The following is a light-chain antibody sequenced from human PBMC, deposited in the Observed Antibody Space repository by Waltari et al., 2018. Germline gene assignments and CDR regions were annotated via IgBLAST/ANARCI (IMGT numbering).Light chain of an antibody. CDR1: QSVS. CDR2: GAS. CDR3: QENASL. J-gene: IGKJ5*01. Sequence: EIVLTQSPGTLSLSPGERASVSCRASQSVSLAWYQQKPGQAPRLLIYGASTRATGIPDRFSGSGSVTDVTLSISRLEPEDFAVYYCQENASLFCQGTRLEIK. V-gene: IGKV3-20*01.